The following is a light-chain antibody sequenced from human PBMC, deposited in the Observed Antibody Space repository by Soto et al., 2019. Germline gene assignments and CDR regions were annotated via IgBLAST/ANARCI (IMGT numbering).Light chain of an antibody. V-gene: IGKV3-15*01. CDR2: AAS. CDR1: QSVSSD. CDR3: QQYSSWPRT. J-gene: IGKJ1*01. Sequence: EIVMTQSPATLSVSPGERATLSCRASQSVSSDLVWYQQKPGQAPRLLIYAASTRATGIPARFSGSGSGTEFTLTISTLQSEDFAVYYCQQYSSWPRTFGQGTKVEIK.